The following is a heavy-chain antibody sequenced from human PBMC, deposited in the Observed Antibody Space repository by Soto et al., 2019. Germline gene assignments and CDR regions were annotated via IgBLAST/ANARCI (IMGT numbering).Heavy chain of an antibody. CDR2: IIPIFGTA. CDR3: AREGSAKDGGFDY. J-gene: IGHJ4*02. V-gene: IGHV1-69*13. D-gene: IGHD2-15*01. CDR1: GGTFSSYA. Sequence: ASVKVSCKASGGTFSSYAISWVRQAPGQGLEWMGGIIPIFGTANYAQKFQGRVTITADESTSTAYMELSSLRSEDTAVYYCAREGSAKDGGFDYWGQGTLVTVSS.